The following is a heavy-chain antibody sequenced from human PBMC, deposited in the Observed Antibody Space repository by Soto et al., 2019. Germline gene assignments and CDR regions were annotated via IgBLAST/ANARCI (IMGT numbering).Heavy chain of an antibody. Sequence: GASVKVSCKASGGTFSSYAISWVRQAPGQGLEWMGWINPNSGGTNYAQKFQGWVTMTRDTSISTAYMELSRLRSDDTAVYYCARRGVDRYYYYMDVWGKGTTVTV. V-gene: IGHV1-2*04. D-gene: IGHD3-10*01. CDR3: ARRGVDRYYYYMDV. CDR1: GGTFSSYA. J-gene: IGHJ6*03. CDR2: INPNSGGT.